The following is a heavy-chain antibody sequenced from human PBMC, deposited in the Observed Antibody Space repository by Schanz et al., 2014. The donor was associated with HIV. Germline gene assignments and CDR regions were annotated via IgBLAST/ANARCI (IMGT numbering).Heavy chain of an antibody. CDR2: TSSDGTT. V-gene: IGHV3-53*01. CDR3: RAWLLGDHMDV. Sequence: EVQLVESGGGLIQRGGSLRLSCAASGFAVSSNFLNWVRQTPGKGLEWVSFTSSDGTTYYADSVKGRFTISRDISRNTIYLQMNGLRGEDTAVYYCRAWLLGDHMDVWGQGTRVTVSS. D-gene: IGHD3-22*01. J-gene: IGHJ6*02. CDR1: GFAVSSNF.